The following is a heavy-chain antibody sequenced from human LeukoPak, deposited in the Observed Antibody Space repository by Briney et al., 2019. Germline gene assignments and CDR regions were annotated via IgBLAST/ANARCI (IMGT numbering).Heavy chain of an antibody. V-gene: IGHV4-30-4*01. CDR2: FHHGGSP. CDR3: ARGLPTDKIDY. Sequence: PSETLSLTCTVSGGSINSGDYIWTWIRPPPGKGLEWIGRFHHGGSPSYNPSLQSRVTISADTSKNQFPLNLRSVSDADTAVYYCARGLPTDKIDYWGQGTLVTVSS. D-gene: IGHD4-17*01. J-gene: IGHJ4*02. CDR1: GGSINSGDYI.